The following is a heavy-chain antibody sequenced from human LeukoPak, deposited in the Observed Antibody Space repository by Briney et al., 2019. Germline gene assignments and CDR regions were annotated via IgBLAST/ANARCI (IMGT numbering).Heavy chain of an antibody. J-gene: IGHJ4*02. CDR3: ASKVGTLYFDY. D-gene: IGHD1-26*01. CDR2: INHSGST. V-gene: IGHV4-34*01. CDR1: GGSFSGYY. Sequence: KPSETLSLTCAVYGGSFSGYYWSWIRQPPGKGREWIGEINHSGSTNYNPSLKTRVTISVDTSKNQFSLKLSSVTAADTAVYYCASKVGTLYFDYWGQGTLVTVSS.